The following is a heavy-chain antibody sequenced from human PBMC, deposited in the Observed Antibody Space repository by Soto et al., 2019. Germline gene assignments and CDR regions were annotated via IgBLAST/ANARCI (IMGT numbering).Heavy chain of an antibody. CDR1: GGSISSGGYY. D-gene: IGHD5-12*01. Sequence: QVQLQESGPGLVKPSQTLSLTCTVSGGSISSGGYYWTWIRQHPGKGLEWIGYIYYSGSTYYNPSLTSRLTLSVDTSKNQFSLKLSSVTAADTAVYYCARVDSGGYAYFDYWGQGTLVTVSS. CDR3: ARVDSGGYAYFDY. J-gene: IGHJ4*02. CDR2: IYYSGST. V-gene: IGHV4-31*03.